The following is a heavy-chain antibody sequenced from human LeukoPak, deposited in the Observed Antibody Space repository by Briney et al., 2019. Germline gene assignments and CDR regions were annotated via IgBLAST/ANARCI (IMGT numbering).Heavy chain of an antibody. CDR2: ISSSSSAI. CDR1: GFTFSSYS. D-gene: IGHD3-16*02. J-gene: IGHJ6*03. Sequence: PGGSLRLSCAASGFTFSSYSMNWVRQAPGKGLEWVSYISSSSSAIYYVDSVKGRFTISRDNAKNSLYLQMNSLRAEDTAVYYCAGHVWGSYRYYMDVWGKGTTVTVSS. V-gene: IGHV3-48*01. CDR3: AGHVWGSYRYYMDV.